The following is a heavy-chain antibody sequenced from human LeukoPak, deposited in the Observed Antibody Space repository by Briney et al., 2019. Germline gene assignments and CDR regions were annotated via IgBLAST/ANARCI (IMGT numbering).Heavy chain of an antibody. CDR3: ARDSYCSGGSCYPHDFDY. J-gene: IGHJ4*02. D-gene: IGHD2-15*01. V-gene: IGHV3-11*01. CDR1: GFTFSDYY. CDR2: ISSSGSTI. Sequence: GGSLRLSCAASGFTFSDYYMSWIRQAPGKGLEWVSYISSSGSTIYYADSVKGRFTISRDNAKNSLYLQMNSLRAEDTAVYYCARDSYCSGGSCYPHDFDYWGQGTLVTVSS.